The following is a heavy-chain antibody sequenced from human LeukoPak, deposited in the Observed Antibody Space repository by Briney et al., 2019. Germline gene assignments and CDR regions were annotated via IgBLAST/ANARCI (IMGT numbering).Heavy chain of an antibody. CDR1: GYTFTSYD. D-gene: IGHD7-27*01. V-gene: IGHV1-8*01. J-gene: IGHJ6*02. CDR2: MNPNSGNT. CDR3: ARGRVTGDIYYYYGMDV. Sequence: ASVKVSCKASGYTFTSYDINWVRQATGQGLEWMGRMNPNSGNTGYAQKFQGRVTMTRNTSISTAYMELSSLRSEDTAVYYCARGRVTGDIYYYYGMDVWGQGTTVTVSS.